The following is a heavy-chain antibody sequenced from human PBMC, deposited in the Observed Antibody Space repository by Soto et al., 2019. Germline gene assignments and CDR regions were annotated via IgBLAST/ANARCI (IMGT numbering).Heavy chain of an antibody. CDR2: IIPHPITS. J-gene: IGHJ6*02. CDR1: GGAFTNDR. Sequence: ASVQVSCTVTGGAFTNDRLNCVRHAPGQGLEWLGGIIPHPITSNYSGKLLGRGSVTADLSSTTVYMHLSDLTSDDTATCSGANRSNWNPLYYPCTDGWGQGTTVTVS. D-gene: IGHD1-20*01. CDR3: ANRSNWNPLYYPCTDG. V-gene: IGHV1-69*01.